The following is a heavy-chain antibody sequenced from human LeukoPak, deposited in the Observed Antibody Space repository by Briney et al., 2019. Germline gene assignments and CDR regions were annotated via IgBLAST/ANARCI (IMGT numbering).Heavy chain of an antibody. CDR3: ARLPLYCGGDCHFDP. CDR2: ISAYNGNT. D-gene: IGHD2-21*01. CDR1: GYTFTSYG. J-gene: IGHJ5*02. V-gene: IGHV1-18*01. Sequence: ASVKVSCKASGYTFTSYGISWVRQAPGQGLEWVGWISAYNGNTNYAQKLQGRVTMTTDTSTSTAYMELRSLRSDDTAVYYCARLPLYCGGDCHFDPWGQGTLVTVSS.